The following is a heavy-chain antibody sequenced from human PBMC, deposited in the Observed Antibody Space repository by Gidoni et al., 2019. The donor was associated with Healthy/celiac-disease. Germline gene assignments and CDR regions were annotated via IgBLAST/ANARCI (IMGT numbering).Heavy chain of an antibody. J-gene: IGHJ6*02. CDR1: GFTFSSDA. CDR3: ANSPSTVTTRKDYYYYYGMDV. CDR2: IRGSCGST. Sequence: EVQLLESGGGLVQPGGSLRLSCPASGFTFSSDAMSWVRQAPGKGLEWVSAIRGSCGSTYYADSVTCRFTISRDNSKNTLSLQMNSLRAEDTAVYYCANSPSTVTTRKDYYYYYGMDVWGQGTTVTVSS. D-gene: IGHD4-4*01. V-gene: IGHV3-23*01.